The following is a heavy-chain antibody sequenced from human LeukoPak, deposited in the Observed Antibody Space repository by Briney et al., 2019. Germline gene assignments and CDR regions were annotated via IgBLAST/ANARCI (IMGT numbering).Heavy chain of an antibody. Sequence: SETLSLTCTVSGGSISSYYWSWIRQPAGKGLEWIGRIYTSGSTNYNPSLKSRVTMSVDTSKNQFSLKLSSVTAADTAVYYCARDDGYYYDSSGYYLVWGQGTLVTVSS. V-gene: IGHV4-4*07. CDR1: GGSISSYY. J-gene: IGHJ4*02. D-gene: IGHD3-22*01. CDR3: ARDDGYYYDSSGYYLV. CDR2: IYTSGST.